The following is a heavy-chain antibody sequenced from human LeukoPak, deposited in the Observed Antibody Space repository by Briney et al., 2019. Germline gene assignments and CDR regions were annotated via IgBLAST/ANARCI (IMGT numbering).Heavy chain of an antibody. CDR1: GFTYDDYA. CDR3: ARAIKTYYDFWSGSNNYYYGMDV. Sequence: PGRSLRLSCAASGFTYDDYAMHWVRQAPGKGLEWVSGINWNSGSIGYADSVKGRFTISRDNAKNSLYLQMNSLRAEDTALYHCARAIKTYYDFWSGSNNYYYGMDVWGQGTTVTVSS. D-gene: IGHD3-3*01. V-gene: IGHV3-9*01. J-gene: IGHJ6*02. CDR2: INWNSGSI.